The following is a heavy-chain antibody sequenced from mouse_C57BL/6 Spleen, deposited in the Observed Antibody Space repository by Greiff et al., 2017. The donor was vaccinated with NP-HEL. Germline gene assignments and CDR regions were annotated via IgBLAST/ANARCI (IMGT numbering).Heavy chain of an antibody. CDR2: ISDGGSYT. V-gene: IGHV5-4*01. J-gene: IGHJ1*03. CDR3: ARDQGYFDV. Sequence: EVQRVESGGGLVKPGGSLKLSCAASGFTFSSYAMSWVRQTPEKRLEWVATISDGGSYTYYPDNVKGRFTISRDNAKNNLYLQMSHLKSEDTAMYYCARDQGYFDVWGTGTTVTVSS. D-gene: IGHD3-2*02. CDR1: GFTFSSYA.